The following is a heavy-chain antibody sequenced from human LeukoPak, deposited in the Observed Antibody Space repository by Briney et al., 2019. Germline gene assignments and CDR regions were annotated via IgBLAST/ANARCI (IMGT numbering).Heavy chain of an antibody. CDR2: ISSGGSTI. D-gene: IGHD3-9*01. J-gene: IGHJ4*02. CDR3: ARDSPHFDWLLYPVMGIDY. Sequence: GGSLRLSCAASGFTFSSYEMNWVRQAPGKGLEWVSNISSGGSTIYYADSVKGRFTISRDNAKNSLYLQMNSLRAEDTAVYYCARDSPHFDWLLYPVMGIDYWGQGTLVTVSS. CDR1: GFTFSSYE. V-gene: IGHV3-48*03.